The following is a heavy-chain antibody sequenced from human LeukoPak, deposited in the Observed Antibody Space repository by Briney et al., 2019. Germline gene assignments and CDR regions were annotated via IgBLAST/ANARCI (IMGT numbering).Heavy chain of an antibody. J-gene: IGHJ4*02. D-gene: IGHD7-27*01. CDR2: IGTAGDT. CDR1: GFTFSSYD. Sequence: GGSLRLSCAASGFTFSSYDMHWVRQATGKGLEWVSAIGTAGDTYYPGSVKGRFTISRDNSKNSLYLQMNSLRAEDTAVYYCARDETGFADYWGQGTLVTVSS. V-gene: IGHV3-13*01. CDR3: ARDETGFADY.